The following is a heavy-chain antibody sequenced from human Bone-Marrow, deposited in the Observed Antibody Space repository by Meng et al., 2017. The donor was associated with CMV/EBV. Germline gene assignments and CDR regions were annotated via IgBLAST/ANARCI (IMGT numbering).Heavy chain of an antibody. J-gene: IGHJ6*01. CDR2: TYYRSKWYY. V-gene: IGHV6-1*01. D-gene: IGHD4-11*01. CDR3: ARDRRNYDRPNFSYGMDV. Sequence: LRLSCAISGDSVSSSSAAWNWIRQSPSRGLEWLGRTYYRSKWYYDYAVSVESRIIINPDTSKNQLSLQLNSVTPEDTAVYFCARDRRNYDRPNFSYGMDVWGQGPTVTVFS. CDR1: GDSVSSSSAA.